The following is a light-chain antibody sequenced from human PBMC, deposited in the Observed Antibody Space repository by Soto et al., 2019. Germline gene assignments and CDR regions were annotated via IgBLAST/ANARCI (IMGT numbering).Light chain of an antibody. V-gene: IGLV1-47*01. Sequence: QSVLTQPPSASGTPGQRVTISCSGSSSNIGSNYVYWYQQLPGTAPKLLIYRNNRRPSGVPDRFSGSKSGTSASLAISGLRSEDEADYYCAAWDDSLSFYVCGTGTKVTVL. CDR3: AAWDDSLSFYV. J-gene: IGLJ1*01. CDR2: RNN. CDR1: SSNIGSNY.